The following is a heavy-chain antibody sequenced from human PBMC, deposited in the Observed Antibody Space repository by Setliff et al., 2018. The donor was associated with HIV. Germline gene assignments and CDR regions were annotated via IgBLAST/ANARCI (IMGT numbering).Heavy chain of an antibody. Sequence: ASVKVSCKASGYTLTGYYLHWVRQAPGQGLEWMGRISPDIGDTNYAQMFHGRVTMTRDTSISTAYMELSSLKSDDTAVYYCARGADHFDTSGYYSFFDPWGQGTLVT. CDR3: ARGADHFDTSGYYSFFDP. CDR1: GYTLTGYY. D-gene: IGHD3-22*01. V-gene: IGHV1-2*06. CDR2: ISPDIGDT. J-gene: IGHJ5*02.